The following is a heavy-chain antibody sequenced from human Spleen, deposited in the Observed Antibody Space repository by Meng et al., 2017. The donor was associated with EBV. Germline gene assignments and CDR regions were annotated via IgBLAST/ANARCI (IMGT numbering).Heavy chain of an antibody. CDR3: ARQIWRGGEGIDDAFDI. D-gene: IGHD2-21*01. V-gene: IGHV4-39*01. Sequence: LPRPGSGPGLVTPSETLSLTCTVSGASISGSSYYWGWIRQPPGKGLEWIGSIYYSGSTYYNPSLKSRVTISVDTSKNHVSLKLRSVTAADTAVYYCARQIWRGGEGIDDAFDIWGQGTMVTVSS. J-gene: IGHJ3*02. CDR1: GASISGSSYY. CDR2: IYYSGST.